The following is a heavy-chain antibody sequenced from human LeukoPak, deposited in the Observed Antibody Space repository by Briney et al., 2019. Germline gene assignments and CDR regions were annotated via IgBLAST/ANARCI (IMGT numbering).Heavy chain of an antibody. J-gene: IGHJ3*02. V-gene: IGHV1-69*06. Sequence: SVKVSCKASGCTFSSYAISWVRQAPGQGLEWMGGINPIFGTANYAQKFQGRVTITADKATSTAYMELSSLRSEDTDVYYCARDLPYSSSWHDAFDIWGQGTMVTVSS. CDR3: ARDLPYSSSWHDAFDI. CDR1: GCTFSSYA. D-gene: IGHD6-13*01. CDR2: INPIFGTA.